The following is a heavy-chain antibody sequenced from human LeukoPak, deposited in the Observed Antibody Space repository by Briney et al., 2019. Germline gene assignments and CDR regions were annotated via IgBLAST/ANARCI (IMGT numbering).Heavy chain of an antibody. V-gene: IGHV3-7*03. Sequence: PGGSLRLSCAASGFTFSSYWMSWVRQAPGKGLEWVANIKQGGSEKYYVDSVKGRFTISRDNAKNSLYLQMNSLRAEDTAVYYCARDRWYYGSGSYSVYWGQGTLVTVSS. CDR3: ARDRWYYGSGSYSVY. CDR1: GFTFSSYW. D-gene: IGHD3-10*01. J-gene: IGHJ4*02. CDR2: IKQGGSEK.